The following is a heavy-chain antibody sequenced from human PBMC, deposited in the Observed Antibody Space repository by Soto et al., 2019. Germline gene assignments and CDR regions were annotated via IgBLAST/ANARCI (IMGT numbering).Heavy chain of an antibody. D-gene: IGHD3-10*01. J-gene: IGHJ4*02. CDR1: GGSFSGYY. V-gene: IGHV4-34*01. CDR2: INHNGST. CDR3: ARESGVLLWFGEVFGFDY. Sequence: QVQLQQWGAGLLKPSETLSLTCAVYGGSFSGYYWSWIRQPPGKGLEWIGEINHNGSTNYNPSLTSRVTISVDTSKNQFSLKLSSVTAADTAVYYCARESGVLLWFGEVFGFDYWGQGTLVTVSS.